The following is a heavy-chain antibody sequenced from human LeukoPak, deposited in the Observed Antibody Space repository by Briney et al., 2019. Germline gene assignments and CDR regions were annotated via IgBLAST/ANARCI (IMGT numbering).Heavy chain of an antibody. J-gene: IGHJ6*03. D-gene: IGHD5-24*01. V-gene: IGHV3-23*01. CDR2: ISGSGGST. CDR3: AKTHKRDGYNYYYYMDV. CDR1: GFTFSSYA. Sequence: GGSLRLSCAASGFTFSSYAMSWVRQAPGKGLEWVSAISGSGGSTYYADSAKGRFTISRDNSKNTLYLQMNSLRAEDTAVYYCAKTHKRDGYNYYYYMDVWGKGTTVTVSS.